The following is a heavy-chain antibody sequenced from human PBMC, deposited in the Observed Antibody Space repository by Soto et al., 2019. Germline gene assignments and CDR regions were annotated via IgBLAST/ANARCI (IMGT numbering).Heavy chain of an antibody. CDR3: ARVQYYYGSGSYYSYYYGMDV. D-gene: IGHD3-10*01. CDR1: GGSISSSSW. J-gene: IGHJ6*02. V-gene: IGHV4-4*02. CDR2: IYHGGST. Sequence: SETLSLTCAVSGGSISSSSWWSWVRQPPGKGLEWIGEIYHGGSTSYNPSLKSRVTISVDTSKNQFSLKLRSVTAADTAVYYCARVQYYYGSGSYYSYYYGMDVWGQGTTVTVSS.